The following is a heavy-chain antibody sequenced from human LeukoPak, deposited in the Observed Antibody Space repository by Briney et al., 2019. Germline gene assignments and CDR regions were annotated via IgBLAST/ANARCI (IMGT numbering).Heavy chain of an antibody. CDR2: TYYRSKWYN. V-gene: IGHV6-1*01. J-gene: IGHJ4*02. CDR3: ARERGNPTWFDY. D-gene: IGHD1-14*01. Sequence: SQTLSLTCAISGDSVSSNSVAWNWIRQSPSRGLEWRGRTYYRSKWYNDYALSVKGRVTINPDTSTNQFSLQLNSVTPEDTAVYYCARERGNPTWFDYWGQGTLVTVSS. CDR1: GDSVSSNSVA.